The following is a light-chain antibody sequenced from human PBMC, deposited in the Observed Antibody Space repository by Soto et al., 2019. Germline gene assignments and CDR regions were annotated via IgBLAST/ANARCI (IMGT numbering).Light chain of an antibody. Sequence: DIQMTQSPSSLSASVGDRVTITCRASQSISSYLNWYQQKPGKAPKLLIYAASSLQSGVPSRFSGSGSGTDFTLTISRLEPEDFAVYYCQQYGRSPRTFGGGTKVDIK. CDR1: QSISSY. J-gene: IGKJ4*01. V-gene: IGKV1-39*01. CDR3: QQYGRSPRT. CDR2: AAS.